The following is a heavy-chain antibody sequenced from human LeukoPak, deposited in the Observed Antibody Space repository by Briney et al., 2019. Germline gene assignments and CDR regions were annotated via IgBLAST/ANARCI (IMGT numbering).Heavy chain of an antibody. CDR2: MNPNSGNT. CDR3: ARDLSHNYYDSSGF. CDR1: GYTFTSYD. Sequence: ASVKVSCKASGYTFTSYDINWVRQATGQGLEWMGWMNPNSGNTGYAQKFQGRVTITRNTSISTAYMELSSLRAEDTAVYYCARDLSHNYYDSSGFWGQGTLVTVSS. V-gene: IGHV1-8*03. J-gene: IGHJ4*02. D-gene: IGHD3-22*01.